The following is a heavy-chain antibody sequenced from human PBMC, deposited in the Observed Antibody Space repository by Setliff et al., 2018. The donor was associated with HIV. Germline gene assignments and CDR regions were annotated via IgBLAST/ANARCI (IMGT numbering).Heavy chain of an antibody. Sequence: ASVKVSCKASGYTFTDYFMHWVRQAPGQGLEWIGWLSPNNGETNIPQRFQGRVTMTRDTSINTAYMELNSLRSDDTAVYYCARQLSNSFDYWGQGTLVTVSS. CDR1: GYTFTDYF. CDR3: ARQLSNSFDY. CDR2: LSPNNGET. V-gene: IGHV1-2*02. D-gene: IGHD1-1*01. J-gene: IGHJ4*02.